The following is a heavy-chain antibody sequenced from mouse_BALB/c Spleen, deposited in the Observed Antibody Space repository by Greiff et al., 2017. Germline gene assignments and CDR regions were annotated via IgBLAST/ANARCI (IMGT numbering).Heavy chain of an antibody. D-gene: IGHD3-3*01. CDR2: IYPGDGDT. CDR1: GYAFSSSW. J-gene: IGHJ3*01. CDR3: ASGLGQGFAY. V-gene: IGHV1-82*01. Sequence: QVHVKQSGPELVKPGASVKISCKASGYAFSSSWMNWVKQRPGQGLEWIGRIYPGDGDTNYNGKFKGKATLTADKSSSTAYMQLSSLTSVDSAVYFCASGLGQGFAYWGQGTLVTVSA.